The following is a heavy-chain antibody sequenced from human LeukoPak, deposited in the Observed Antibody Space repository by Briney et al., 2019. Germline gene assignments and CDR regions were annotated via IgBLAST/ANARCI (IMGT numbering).Heavy chain of an antibody. D-gene: IGHD2-2*02. V-gene: IGHV1-69*05. J-gene: IGHJ4*02. CDR1: GGTFSSYA. CDR3: AKGRTDDCSSTSCYNHYFDY. Sequence: ASVKVSCKASGGTFSSYAISWVRQAPGQGLEWMGGIIPIFGTANYAQKFQGRVTITTDESTSTAYMELSSLRSEDTAVYYCAKGRTDDCSSTSCYNHYFDYWGQGTLVTVSS. CDR2: IIPIFGTA.